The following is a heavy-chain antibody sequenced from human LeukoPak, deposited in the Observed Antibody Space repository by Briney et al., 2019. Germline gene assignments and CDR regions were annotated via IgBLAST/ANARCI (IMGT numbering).Heavy chain of an antibody. CDR3: ASPTVAEYYYYYMDV. D-gene: IGHD4-23*01. CDR1: GFTFSSYV. CDR2: ISYDGSNE. Sequence: GGSLRLSCAASGFTFSSYVMHWVRQAPGKGLEWVAIISYDGSNEYYADSVKGRFTISRDNSKNTLYLQMNSLRAADTAVYYCASPTVAEYYYYYMDVWGKGTTVTVSS. J-gene: IGHJ6*03. V-gene: IGHV3-30*04.